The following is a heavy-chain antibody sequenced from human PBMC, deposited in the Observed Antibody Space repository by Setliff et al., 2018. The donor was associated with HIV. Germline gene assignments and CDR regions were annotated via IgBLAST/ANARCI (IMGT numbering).Heavy chain of an antibody. CDR3: ATSDYGGDSGHFRH. V-gene: IGHV5-51*01. CDR1: GYTFTNYW. J-gene: IGHJ1*01. Sequence: PGESLKISCKGSGYTFTNYWIGWVRQMPGKGLEWMGIIYPGDSDARYSPSFQGQVTISAGRSISTAYLQWSSLRASDTAIYYCATSDYGGDSGHFRHWGQGTLVTVSS. D-gene: IGHD2-21*02. CDR2: IYPGDSDA.